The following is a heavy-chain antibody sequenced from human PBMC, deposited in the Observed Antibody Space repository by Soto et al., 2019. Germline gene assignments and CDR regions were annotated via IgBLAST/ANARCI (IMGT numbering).Heavy chain of an antibody. Sequence: HGESLKISCKGSGYSFTSYWISWVRQMPGKGLEWMGRIDPSDSYTNYSPSFQGHVTISADKSISAAYLQWSSLKASDTAMYYCARLKYRRSSELDYWGLGTLVTVSS. CDR3: ARLKYRRSSELDY. CDR1: GYSFTSYW. D-gene: IGHD6-6*01. V-gene: IGHV5-10-1*01. J-gene: IGHJ4*02. CDR2: IDPSDSYT.